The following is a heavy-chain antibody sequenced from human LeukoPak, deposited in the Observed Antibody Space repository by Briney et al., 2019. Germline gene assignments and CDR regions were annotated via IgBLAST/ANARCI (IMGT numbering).Heavy chain of an antibody. J-gene: IGHJ4*02. CDR3: ADPGVGF. V-gene: IGHV3-7*01. CDR1: GFSFSNYW. CDR2: NQLNESEK. D-gene: IGHD3-10*01. Sequence: GGSLILSCVASGFSFSNYWMSWVRQAPGKGLEWVANNQLNESEKYYVDSVKGRFTISRDNAKNSLFLQMDSLRAEDTAVYYCADPGVGFWGQGTRVTVSS.